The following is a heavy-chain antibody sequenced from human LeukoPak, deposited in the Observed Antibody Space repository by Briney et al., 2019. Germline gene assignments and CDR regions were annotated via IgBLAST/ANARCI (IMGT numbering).Heavy chain of an antibody. V-gene: IGHV4-59*01. CDR1: GVSISTYY. D-gene: IGHD6-6*01. J-gene: IGHJ1*01. Sequence: SSETLSLTCTVSGVSISTYYWNWIRQPPGKGLEWIGYIYHSGSTNYNPSLQSRVTISVDTSKNQFSLNLNSVTAADTAVYYCARGGAARLHFQNWGQGTLVTVSS. CDR3: ARGGAARLHFQN. CDR2: IYHSGST.